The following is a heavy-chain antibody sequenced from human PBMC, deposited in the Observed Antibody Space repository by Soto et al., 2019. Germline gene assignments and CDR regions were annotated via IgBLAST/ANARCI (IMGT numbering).Heavy chain of an antibody. CDR3: AREAYSSGLNWFDP. Sequence: GGSLRLSCAASGFTFSSYRMNWVRQAPGKGLEWVSYISSSSSTIYYADSVKGRFTISRDNAKNSLYLQMNSLRDEDTAVYYCAREAYSSGLNWFDPWGQGTLVTVSS. CDR2: ISSSSSTI. CDR1: GFTFSSYR. V-gene: IGHV3-48*02. D-gene: IGHD6-19*01. J-gene: IGHJ5*02.